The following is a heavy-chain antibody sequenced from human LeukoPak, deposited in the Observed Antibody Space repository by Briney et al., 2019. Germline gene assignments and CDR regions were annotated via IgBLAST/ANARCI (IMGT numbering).Heavy chain of an antibody. J-gene: IGHJ4*02. CDR3: AREGSSTAAAGLDY. CDR1: GGSISSGGYC. V-gene: IGHV4-30-2*01. Sequence: SQTLSLTCTVSGGSISSGGYCWSWIRQPPGKGLEWIGYIYHSGSTYYNPSLKSRVTISVDRSKNQFSLKLSSVTAADTAVYYCAREGSSTAAAGLDYWGQGTLVTVSS. D-gene: IGHD6-13*01. CDR2: IYHSGST.